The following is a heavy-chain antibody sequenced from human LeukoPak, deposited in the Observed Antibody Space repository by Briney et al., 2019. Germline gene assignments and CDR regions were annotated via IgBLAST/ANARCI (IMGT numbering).Heavy chain of an antibody. D-gene: IGHD2-2*01. CDR3: ARWVGYCSCTSCSKDYYGMDV. CDR2: INHSGST. V-gene: IGHV4-34*01. J-gene: IGHJ6*02. Sequence: SETLSLTCAVYGGSFSGYYWSWIRQPPGKGLEWIGEINHSGSTNYNPSLKSRVTISVDTSKNQFSLKLSSVTAADSAVYYCARWVGYCSCTSCSKDYYGMDVWGQGTTVTVSS. CDR1: GGSFSGYY.